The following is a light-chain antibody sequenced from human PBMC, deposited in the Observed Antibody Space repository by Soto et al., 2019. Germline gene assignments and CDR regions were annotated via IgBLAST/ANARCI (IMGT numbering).Light chain of an antibody. CDR3: QQYDSYSSGP. V-gene: IGKV1-5*01. J-gene: IGKJ1*01. CDR1: QTVNTW. CDR2: DAS. Sequence: DIQMTQSPSTLSASVGDRVTITCRASQTVNTWLAWYQQKPGKAPKVLIFDASSLKTGAPSRFSGSGSVTEFTLTITNLQPDDFATYDCQQYDSYSSGPFGQGTKVDIK.